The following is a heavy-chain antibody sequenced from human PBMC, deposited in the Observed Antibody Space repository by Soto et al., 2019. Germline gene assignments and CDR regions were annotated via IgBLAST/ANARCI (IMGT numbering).Heavy chain of an antibody. CDR3: ARVGDSSGYYYVGHFDY. J-gene: IGHJ4*02. CDR2: ISYDGSNK. CDR1: GFTFSSYA. Sequence: GGSLRLSCAASGFTFSSYAMHWVRQAPGKGLEWVAVISYDGSNKYYADSVKGRFTISRDNSKNTLYLQMNSLRAEDTAVYYCARVGDSSGYYYVGHFDYWGQGTLVTVSS. V-gene: IGHV3-30-3*01. D-gene: IGHD3-22*01.